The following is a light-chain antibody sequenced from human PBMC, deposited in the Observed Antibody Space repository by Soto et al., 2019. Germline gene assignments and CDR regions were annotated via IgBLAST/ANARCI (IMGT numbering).Light chain of an antibody. Sequence: EKVMTQSPATLSVSPGERATLSCRASQSVSSNLAWYQQKPGQAPRLLIYGASTRANGVPARFSGSGSGTEFTLTISSLQSEDFAVYYCQQYNNWPQITFGGGTKVDIK. J-gene: IGKJ4*01. CDR2: GAS. CDR1: QSVSSN. CDR3: QQYNNWPQIT. V-gene: IGKV3-15*01.